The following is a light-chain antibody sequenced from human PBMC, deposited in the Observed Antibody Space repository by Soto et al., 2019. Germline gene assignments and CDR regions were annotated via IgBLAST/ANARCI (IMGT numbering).Light chain of an antibody. J-gene: IGLJ1*01. V-gene: IGLV2-14*03. CDR1: ISYVGSYNY. CDR2: DVS. CDR3: GSYTTSSNYV. Sequence: QSVLTPPASVSGSPGQSITISCPGTISYVGSYNYVSWYQQYPGKAPKLMIYDVSTRPSGVSDRFSGSKSGNTASLTISGLRAEDEADYYCGSYTTSSNYVFGTGTKVTVL.